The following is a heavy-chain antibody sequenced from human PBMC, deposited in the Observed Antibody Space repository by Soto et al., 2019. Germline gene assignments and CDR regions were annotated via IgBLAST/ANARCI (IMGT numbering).Heavy chain of an antibody. CDR3: ASPPRATVTDNIFDF. V-gene: IGHV3-23*01. CDR1: GFTLNNHA. CDR2: ISGSDGST. J-gene: IGHJ4*02. Sequence: LRLSCTASGFTLNNHAMSWVRQAPGKGLEWVSVISGSDGSTYYTDSVRGRFSISRDSSKNTLYLQMSSLRAEDTAVYYCASPPRATVTDNIFDFWGPGTLVTVSS. D-gene: IGHD4-17*01.